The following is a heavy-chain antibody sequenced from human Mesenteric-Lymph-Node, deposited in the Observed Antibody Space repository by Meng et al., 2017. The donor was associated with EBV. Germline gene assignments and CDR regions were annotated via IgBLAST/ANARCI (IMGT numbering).Heavy chain of an antibody. V-gene: IGHV1-69*01. CDR3: ARGDDSGDYACSS. CDR1: GGTFNSYA. D-gene: IGHD4-17*01. Sequence: QGEVVQSRAGVTQPGSSGKVSCSISGGTFNSYAISWVRQAPGQGLEWMGGIIPIYGRANYAQRFQGRVTITADESTSTAYMELSILTSEDTAVYYCARGDDSGDYACSSWGQGTLVTVSS. CDR2: IIPIYGRA. J-gene: IGHJ5*02.